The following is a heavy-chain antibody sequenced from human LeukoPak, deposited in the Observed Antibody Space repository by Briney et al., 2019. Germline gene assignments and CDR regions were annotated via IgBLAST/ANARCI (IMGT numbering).Heavy chain of an antibody. CDR2: FDPEDGET. V-gene: IGHV1-24*01. J-gene: IGHJ3*02. CDR1: GYTPTELS. CDR3: ATAFLSGWTHQDAFGI. Sequence: ASVKVSCKVSGYTPTELSMHWVRQAPGKGLEWMRGFDPEDGETIYAQKFQGSVTMTEDTSTDTAYMELSSLRSEDTAVYYCATAFLSGWTHQDAFGIWGQGTMVTVSS. D-gene: IGHD6-19*01.